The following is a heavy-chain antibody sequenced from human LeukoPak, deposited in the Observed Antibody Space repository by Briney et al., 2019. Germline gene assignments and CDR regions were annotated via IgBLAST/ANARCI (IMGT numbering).Heavy chain of an antibody. CDR1: GFTFSSYD. J-gene: IGHJ4*02. CDR2: ISRNGGSA. CDR3: VIQQPGYLY. D-gene: IGHD6-13*01. Sequence: GGSLSLYCSASGFTFSSYDLHWVRQATDKALEYVSGISRNGGSAYYADSLKGRFTISRDNSKNTLYLQMSSLRAEDTAVYHWVIQQPGYLYWGQGTLVTVSS. V-gene: IGHV3-64D*09.